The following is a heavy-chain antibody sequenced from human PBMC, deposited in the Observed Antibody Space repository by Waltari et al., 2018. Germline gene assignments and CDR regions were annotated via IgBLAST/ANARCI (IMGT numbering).Heavy chain of an antibody. J-gene: IGHJ6*02. CDR2: IIPIFGTA. CDR1: GGTFSSYA. Sequence: QVQLVQSGAEVKKPGSSVKVSCKASGGTFSSYAISWVRQAPGQGLEWMGGIIPIFGTANYAQKFQGRVTITADESTSTAYMELSSLRSEDTAVYYCARLYCSSTSCYYYYGMDVWGQGTTVTVSS. CDR3: ARLYCSSTSCYYYYGMDV. D-gene: IGHD2-2*01. V-gene: IGHV1-69*01.